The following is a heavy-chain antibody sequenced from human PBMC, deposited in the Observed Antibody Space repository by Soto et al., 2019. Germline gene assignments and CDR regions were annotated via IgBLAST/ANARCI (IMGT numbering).Heavy chain of an antibody. CDR3: ARGSSGWYSYFDY. D-gene: IGHD6-19*01. CDR2: IFYSGST. Sequence: SETLSLTCTVSGGSISSGGYYWSWIRQHPGKGLEWIGYIFYSGSTYYNPSLKSRVTISVDTSKNQFSLKLSSVTAADTAVYYCARGSSGWYSYFDYWGQGTLVTVSS. V-gene: IGHV4-31*03. CDR1: GGSISSGGYY. J-gene: IGHJ4*02.